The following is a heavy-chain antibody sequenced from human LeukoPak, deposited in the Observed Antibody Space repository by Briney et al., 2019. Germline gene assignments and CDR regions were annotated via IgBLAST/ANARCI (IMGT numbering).Heavy chain of an antibody. D-gene: IGHD6-13*01. V-gene: IGHV4-61*09. CDR2: IYTSGST. CDR1: GGSISSGSYY. J-gene: IGHJ4*02. Sequence: SETLSLTCTVSGGSISSGSYYWSWSRQPAGKGLEWIGHIYTSGSTNYNPSLKSRVTISVGTSKNQFSLKLSSVTAADTAVYYCAATAAEIFDYWGQGTLVTVSS. CDR3: AATAAEIFDY.